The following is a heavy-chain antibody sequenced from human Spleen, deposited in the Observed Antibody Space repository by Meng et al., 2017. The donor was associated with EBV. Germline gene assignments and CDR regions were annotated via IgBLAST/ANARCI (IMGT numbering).Heavy chain of an antibody. CDR3: ATWWGKGYY. CDR1: GGPFDGYS. J-gene: IGHJ4*02. V-gene: IGHV4-34*01. D-gene: IGHD2-8*02. Sequence: QGGSQKWGAGLLKASETLSLTSDVYGGPFDGYSWTWIRQPPGKGLEWIGEINHSGNTNYHPSLKRRVTISVDTSKRQFSLKLTSMTAADTAVYYCATWWGKGYYWGQETLVTVSS. CDR2: INHSGNT.